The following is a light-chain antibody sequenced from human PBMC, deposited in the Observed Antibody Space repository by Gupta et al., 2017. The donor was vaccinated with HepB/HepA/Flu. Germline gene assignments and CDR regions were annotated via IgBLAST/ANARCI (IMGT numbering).Light chain of an antibody. CDR3: QSYDSSRGGPWV. J-gene: IGLJ3*02. CDR2: RNN. V-gene: IGLV1-40*01. CDR1: SSNIGIGRD. Sequence: QSALTQPPSVSAVPGQRVIISGTGSSSNIGIGRDVHWYQQFPGTAPKLLIYRNNNRPSGVPDRFSGSKSGTSASLAITGLQAEDEATYYCQSYDSSRGGPWVFGGGTKLTVL.